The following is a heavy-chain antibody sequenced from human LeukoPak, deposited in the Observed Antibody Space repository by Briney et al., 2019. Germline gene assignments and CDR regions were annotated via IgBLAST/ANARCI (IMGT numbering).Heavy chain of an antibody. CDR2: IYYSGST. V-gene: IGHV4-59*01. CDR1: GGTISSYY. D-gene: IGHD3-22*01. CDR3: ARDGAYYYDSSGYYYTYFDY. J-gene: IGHJ4*02. Sequence: SETLSLTCTVSGGTISSYYWSWIRQPPGKGLEWIGYIYYSGSTNYNPSLKSRVTISVDTSKNQFSLKLSSVTAADTAVYYCARDGAYYYDSSGYYYTYFDYWGQGTLVTVSS.